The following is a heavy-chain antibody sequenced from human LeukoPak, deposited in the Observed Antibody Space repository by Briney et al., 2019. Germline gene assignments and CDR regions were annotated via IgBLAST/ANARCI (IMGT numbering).Heavy chain of an antibody. CDR3: ARRDSSGSYFDY. V-gene: IGHV3-74*01. D-gene: IGHD3-22*01. CDR1: GFTFRSYW. CDR2: VKGDGGFT. J-gene: IGHJ4*02. Sequence: QAGGSLRLSCAASGFTFRSYWMHWVRQAPGKGLVWVSRVKGDGGFTNYADSVYGRFTISRDNAKNTLYLHMQSLRAEDTAVYYCARRDSSGSYFDYWGQGTLVTVSS.